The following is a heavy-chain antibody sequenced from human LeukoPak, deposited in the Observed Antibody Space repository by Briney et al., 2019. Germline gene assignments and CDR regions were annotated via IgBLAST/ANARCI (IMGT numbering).Heavy chain of an antibody. CDR1: GFTFSSYA. V-gene: IGHV3-23*01. D-gene: IGHD6-13*01. CDR3: AILYSSSWYSGFFQH. J-gene: IGHJ1*01. CDR2: ISGSGGST. Sequence: GGSLRLSCAASGFTFSSYAMSWVRQAPGKGLEWVSAISGSGGSTYYADSVKGRFTISRDNSKNTLYLQMNTLRAEDTAVYYCAILYSSSWYSGFFQHWGQGTLVTVSS.